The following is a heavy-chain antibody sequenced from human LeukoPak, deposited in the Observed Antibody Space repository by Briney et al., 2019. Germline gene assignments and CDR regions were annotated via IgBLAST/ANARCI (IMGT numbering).Heavy chain of an antibody. CDR2: ISGSGGST. CDR3: AKVVVVPATPRGFDY. CDR1: GFTFSSYA. J-gene: IGHJ4*02. Sequence: GGSLRLSCAASGFTFSSYAMGWVRQAPGKGLEWVSVISGSGGSTHYADSVQGRFTISRDNSKNTLYLQMNSLRAEDTAIYYCAKVVVVPATPRGFDYWGQGTLVTVSS. V-gene: IGHV3-23*01. D-gene: IGHD2-15*01.